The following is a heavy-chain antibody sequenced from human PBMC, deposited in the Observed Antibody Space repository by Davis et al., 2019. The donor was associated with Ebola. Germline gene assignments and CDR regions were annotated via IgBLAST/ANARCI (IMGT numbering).Heavy chain of an antibody. CDR2: ISGSGGST. J-gene: IGHJ4*02. Sequence: PGGSLRLSCAASGFTFSSYSMNWVRQAPGKGLEWVSAISGSGGSTYYADSVKGRFTISRDNSKNTLYLQMNSLRAEDTAVYYCAKVDIVVVVAAQPSFDYWGQGTLVTVSS. CDR3: AKVDIVVVVAAQPSFDY. V-gene: IGHV3-23*01. D-gene: IGHD2-15*01. CDR1: GFTFSSYS.